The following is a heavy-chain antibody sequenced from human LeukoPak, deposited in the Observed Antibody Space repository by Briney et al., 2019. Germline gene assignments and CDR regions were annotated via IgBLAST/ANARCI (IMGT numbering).Heavy chain of an antibody. CDR2: IYSGGST. D-gene: IGHD6-19*01. V-gene: IGHV3-53*01. CDR1: GFTVSSNY. Sequence: GGSLRLSCAASGFTVSSNYMSWVRQTPGKGLEWVSVIYSGGSTYYADSVKGRFTISRDNSKNTLYLQMNSLRAEDTAVYYCARAGSGWRYEYFQHWGQGTLVTVSS. J-gene: IGHJ1*01. CDR3: ARAGSGWRYEYFQH.